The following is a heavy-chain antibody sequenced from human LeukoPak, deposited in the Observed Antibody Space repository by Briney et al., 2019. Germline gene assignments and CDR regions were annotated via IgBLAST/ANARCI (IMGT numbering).Heavy chain of an antibody. CDR1: GPFIKTYY. CDR2: IYDSGNT. CDR3: ARYGSSSLRAGYYYYMDV. V-gene: IGHV4-59*01. Sequence: SETLSLTCTVSGPFIKTYYWSWIRQVPGKGLEWIGHIYDSGNTNYNPSLKSRVTILADTSKSQFSLKLNSVTAADTAVYYCARYGSSSLRAGYYYYMDVWGKGTTVTVSS. D-gene: IGHD6-6*01. J-gene: IGHJ6*03.